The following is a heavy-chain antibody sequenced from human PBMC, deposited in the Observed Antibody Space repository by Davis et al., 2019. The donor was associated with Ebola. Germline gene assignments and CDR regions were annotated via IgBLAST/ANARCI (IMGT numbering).Heavy chain of an antibody. D-gene: IGHD4-17*01. Sequence: PGGSLRLSCAASGFTFSSYSMNWVRQAPGKGLEWVSSISSSSSYIYYADSVKGRFTISRDNAKNSLYLQMNSLRAEDTAVYYCAREIMTTVTTEAPPYFDYWGQGTLVTVSS. CDR2: ISSSSSYI. V-gene: IGHV3-21*01. J-gene: IGHJ4*02. CDR1: GFTFSSYS. CDR3: AREIMTTVTTEAPPYFDY.